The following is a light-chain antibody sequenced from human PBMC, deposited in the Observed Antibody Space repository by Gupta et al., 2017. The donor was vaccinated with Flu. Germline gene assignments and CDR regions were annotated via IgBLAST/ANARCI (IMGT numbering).Light chain of an antibody. CDR1: SSNIGSNT. V-gene: IGLV1-44*01. CDR2: SNN. J-gene: IGLJ2*01. CDR3: AAWDDSRNGRVV. Sequence: SVLTQPPSASGTPGPRVTISCSGSSSNIGSNTVNWYQQPPGTAPKLLIYSNNQRPSGVPDRFSGSKSGTSASLAISGLQSEDEAVYYCAAWDDSRNGRVVFGGGTKLTVL.